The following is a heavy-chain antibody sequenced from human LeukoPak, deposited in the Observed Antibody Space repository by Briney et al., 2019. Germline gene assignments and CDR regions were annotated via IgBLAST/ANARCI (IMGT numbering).Heavy chain of an antibody. Sequence: MPSETLSLTCTVTGGSISSYYWSWIRQPPGKGLEWIGYIYYSGSTNYNPSLKSRVTISVDTSKNQFSLKLSSVTAADTAVYYCARGGLQYDYWGQGTLVTVSS. CDR3: ARGGLQYDY. D-gene: IGHD4-11*01. CDR2: IYYSGST. J-gene: IGHJ4*02. CDR1: GGSISSYY. V-gene: IGHV4-59*01.